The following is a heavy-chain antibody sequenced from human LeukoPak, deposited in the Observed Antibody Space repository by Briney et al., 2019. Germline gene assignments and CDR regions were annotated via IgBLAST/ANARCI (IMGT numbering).Heavy chain of an antibody. V-gene: IGHV3-66*01. CDR1: GFTVSSNY. Sequence: GGSLRLSCAACGFTVSSNYMSWVRQAPGKGLEWVSVIYSGGSTYYADSVKGRFTISRDNSKDTLYLQMNSLRAEDTAVYHCATLLTNYDSSGYYYWGQGTLVTVSS. J-gene: IGHJ4*02. D-gene: IGHD3-22*01. CDR3: ATLLTNYDSSGYYY. CDR2: IYSGGST.